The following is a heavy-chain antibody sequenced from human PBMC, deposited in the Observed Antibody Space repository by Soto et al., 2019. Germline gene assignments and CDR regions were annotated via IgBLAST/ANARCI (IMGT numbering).Heavy chain of an antibody. CDR2: IYYSGST. CDR1: GGSISSYY. D-gene: IGHD3-22*01. V-gene: IGHV4-59*01. J-gene: IGHJ6*02. CDR3: ARDPRGINYYDSSGYYHYYYYGMDV. Sequence: SETLSLTCTVSGGSISSYYWSWIRQPPGKGLEWIGYIYYSGSTNYNPSLKSRVTISVDTSKNQFSLKLSFVTAADTAVYYCARDPRGINYYDSSGYYHYYYYGMDVWGQGTTVTVSS.